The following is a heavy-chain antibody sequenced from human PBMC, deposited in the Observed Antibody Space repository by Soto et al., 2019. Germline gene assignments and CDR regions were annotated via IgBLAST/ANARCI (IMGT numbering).Heavy chain of an antibody. J-gene: IGHJ4*02. CDR2: IYYNGRT. CDR3: ARHAAVTSSPLDC. D-gene: IGHD4-17*01. V-gene: IGHV4-59*08. CDR1: GGSINNYY. Sequence: SETLSLTCTVSGGSINNYYWSWIRQPPGRGLEWIAYIYYNGRTNYNPPLKSRVTISVDTSKSQFSLKLSSVTAADTAVYYCARHAAVTSSPLDCWGQGTLVTVSS.